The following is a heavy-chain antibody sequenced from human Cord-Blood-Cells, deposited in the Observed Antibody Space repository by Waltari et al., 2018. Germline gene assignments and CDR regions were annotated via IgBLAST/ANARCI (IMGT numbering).Heavy chain of an antibody. CDR1: GFTFTSSA. V-gene: IGHV1-58*01. Sequence: QMQLVQSVPEVKKPGTSVKVSCKASGFTFTSSAVQWVRQSRGQRLEWIGWIVVGSGNTNYAQKFQERVTITRDMSTSTAYMELSSLRSEDTAVYYCAAASSRTFPNIAAAGYWGQGTLVTVSS. J-gene: IGHJ4*02. D-gene: IGHD6-13*01. CDR2: IVVGSGNT. CDR3: AAASSRTFPNIAAAGY.